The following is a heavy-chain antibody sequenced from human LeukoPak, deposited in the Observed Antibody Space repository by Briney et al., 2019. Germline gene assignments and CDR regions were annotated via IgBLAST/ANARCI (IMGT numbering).Heavy chain of an antibody. D-gene: IGHD2-2*01. CDR1: GYTLSSYG. Sequence: GASVKVSCKASGYTLSSYGFSWVRQAPGQGLEWMGWISDYNGYTKYAQKVQGRVTMTTDTSTSTAYMELRSLRFDDTAVYYCARDILPGYCTTTSCPTLDYWGQGTLVTVSS. CDR2: ISDYNGYT. CDR3: ARDILPGYCTTTSCPTLDY. V-gene: IGHV1-18*01. J-gene: IGHJ4*02.